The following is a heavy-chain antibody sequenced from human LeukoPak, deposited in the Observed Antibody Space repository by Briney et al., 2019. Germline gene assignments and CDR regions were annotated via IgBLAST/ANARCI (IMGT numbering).Heavy chain of an antibody. CDR3: ARERYYYDSSGAFDY. CDR2: TNPNSGGT. D-gene: IGHD3-22*01. Sequence: ASVKVSCKASGYTFTGYYMHWVRQAPGQGLEWMGWTNPNSGGTNYAQKFQGRVTMTRDTSISTAYMELSRLRSDDTAVYYCARERYYYDSSGAFDYWGQGTLVTVSS. CDR1: GYTFTGYY. V-gene: IGHV1-2*02. J-gene: IGHJ4*02.